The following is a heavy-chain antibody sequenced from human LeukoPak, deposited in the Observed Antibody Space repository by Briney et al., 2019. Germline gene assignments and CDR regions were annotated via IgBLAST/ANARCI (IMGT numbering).Heavy chain of an antibody. CDR3: ARDGEGVLGFDY. CDR2: ISGSGVPT. V-gene: IGHV3-23*01. J-gene: IGHJ4*02. Sequence: PGGPLRLSCAASGFTFSSYAMGWVRQAPGKGLEWVSAISGSGVPTNYADSVKGRFTISRDNSKNTLYLQMNSLRAEDTAVYYCARDGEGVLGFDYWGQGTLVTVSS. CDR1: GFTFSSYA. D-gene: IGHD2-8*02.